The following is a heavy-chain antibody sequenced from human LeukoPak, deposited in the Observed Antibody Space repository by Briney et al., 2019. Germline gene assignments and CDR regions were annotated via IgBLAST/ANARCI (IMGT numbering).Heavy chain of an antibody. V-gene: IGHV4-59*08. CDR3: ARHGTISSESYFDY. CDR1: GGSVSSYY. Sequence: SETLSLTCSFSGGSVSSYYWSWTRQSPGKGLEWIGYIHNSGRTNYNPSLKSRVTGFVDTSKNQVSLRLSSVTAADTAVYYCARHGTISSESYFDYWGQGALVTVSS. D-gene: IGHD1-14*01. CDR2: IHNSGRT. J-gene: IGHJ4*02.